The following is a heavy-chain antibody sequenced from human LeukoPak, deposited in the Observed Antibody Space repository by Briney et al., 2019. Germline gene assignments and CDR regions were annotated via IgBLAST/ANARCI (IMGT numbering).Heavy chain of an antibody. CDR1: GFTFSSHW. V-gene: IGHV3-7*03. CDR3: TRVSGAYDVSDY. Sequence: GGSLRLSCAASGFTFSSHWMSWVRQAPGKGLEWVANIREDGSLQYYVDSVEGRFTISRDNARKSVFLQMNTLRVDDTAVYYCTRVSGAYDVSDYWGQGTLVTVSS. CDR2: IREDGSLQ. D-gene: IGHD3-3*01. J-gene: IGHJ4*02.